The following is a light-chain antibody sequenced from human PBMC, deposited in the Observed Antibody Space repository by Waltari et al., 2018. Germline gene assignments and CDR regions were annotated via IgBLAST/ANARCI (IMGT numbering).Light chain of an antibody. J-gene: IGLJ2*01. Sequence: FLLTQPHSVSESPGTTITISCTRSGGSIASDYVQWSQQRPGSAPTTVIFENFQRPSGVPHRFSGSIDSSSNSASLIISGLKTEDEADYYCQSSDNNTVFFGGGTRLTVL. CDR1: GGSIASDY. CDR2: ENF. CDR3: QSSDNNTVF. V-gene: IGLV6-57*04.